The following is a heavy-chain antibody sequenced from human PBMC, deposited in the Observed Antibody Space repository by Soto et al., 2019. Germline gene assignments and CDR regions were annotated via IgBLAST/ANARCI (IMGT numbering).Heavy chain of an antibody. CDR2: ISYDGSNK. CDR3: ARGRGYCSGGSCYSLDY. V-gene: IGHV3-30-3*01. CDR1: GFTFSSYA. D-gene: IGHD2-15*01. J-gene: IGHJ4*02. Sequence: QVQLVESGGGVVQPGRSLRLSCAASGFTFSSYAMHWVRQAPGKGLEWVAVISYDGSNKYYADSVKGRFTISRDNSKNTVYLQMNSLRAEDTAVYYCARGRGYCSGGSCYSLDYWGQGTLVTVSS.